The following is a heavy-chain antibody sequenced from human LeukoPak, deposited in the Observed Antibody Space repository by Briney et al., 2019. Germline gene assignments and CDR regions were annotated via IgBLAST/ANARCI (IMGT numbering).Heavy chain of an antibody. Sequence: ASVRVPCKSSGYTLSDYGFTWVRQAPGQGLEWMGWISGFNGKTNYAVGVQDRLTLTTDTSTNTTTLDLRGLRPDDTAMYYCARVGSSGEFDLWGQGTLLNVSS. CDR2: ISGFNGKT. CDR1: GYTLSDYG. J-gene: IGHJ5*02. CDR3: ARVGSSGEFDL. D-gene: IGHD6-13*01. V-gene: IGHV1-18*01.